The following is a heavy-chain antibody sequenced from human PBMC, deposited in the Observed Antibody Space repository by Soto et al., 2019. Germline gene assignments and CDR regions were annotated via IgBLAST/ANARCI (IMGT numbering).Heavy chain of an antibody. D-gene: IGHD3-16*01. J-gene: IGHJ4*02. V-gene: IGHV4-61*01. CDR1: GGSVSSGSYY. Sequence: XXTXTXXGGSVSSGSYYWSWIRQPPGKGLEWIGYIYYSGSTNYNPSLKSRVTISVDTSKNQLSLKLSSVTAADTAVYYCARSAWGGVSTIDYWGQGTLVTVSS. CDR3: ARSAWGGVSTIDY. CDR2: IYYSGST.